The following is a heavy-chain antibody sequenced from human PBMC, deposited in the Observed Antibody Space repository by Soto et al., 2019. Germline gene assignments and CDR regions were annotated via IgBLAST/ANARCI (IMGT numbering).Heavy chain of an antibody. CDR1: GGTFSSSG. D-gene: IGHD3-16*02. CDR3: ARWPQPRYTADPYAVDV. CDR2: IVPSLDTT. V-gene: IGHV1-69*11. Sequence: QVHLVQSGTEVKKPGSSVKVSCKASGGTFSSSGFSWVRQAPGQGLAWMGMIVPSLDTTNYAQKFQARVTITADEVTSTAYRELRSLRSEDTAVYYCARWPQPRYTADPYAVDVWGQGTRVIVSS. J-gene: IGHJ6*02.